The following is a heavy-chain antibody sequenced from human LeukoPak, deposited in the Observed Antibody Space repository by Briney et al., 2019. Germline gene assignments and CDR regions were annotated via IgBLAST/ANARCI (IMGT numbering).Heavy chain of an antibody. CDR3: ARDRPLLWFGELSPAAFDY. D-gene: IGHD3-10*01. J-gene: IGHJ4*02. V-gene: IGHV3-21*01. CDR2: ISSSSSYI. Sequence: GGSLRLSCAASGFTFSSYSMNWVRQAPGKGLEWVSSISSSSSYIYYADSVKGRFTISRDNAKNSLYLQMNSLRAEDTAVYYCARDRPLLWFGELSPAAFDYWGQGTLVTVSS. CDR1: GFTFSSYS.